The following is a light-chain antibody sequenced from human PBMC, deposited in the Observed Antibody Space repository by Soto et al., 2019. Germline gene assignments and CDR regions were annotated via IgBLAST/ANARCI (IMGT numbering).Light chain of an antibody. J-gene: IGLJ2*01. CDR1: SSNIGAGYD. CDR3: QSYDSSTHVV. CDR2: GNN. Sequence: QSVLTQPPSVSGAPGQRVTISCTGSSSNIGAGYDVHWYQQLPGTAPKLLISGNNNRPSGVPDRFSGSKSGTSASLAITGLQAEDEADYYCQSYDSSTHVVFGGGTQLTVL. V-gene: IGLV1-40*01.